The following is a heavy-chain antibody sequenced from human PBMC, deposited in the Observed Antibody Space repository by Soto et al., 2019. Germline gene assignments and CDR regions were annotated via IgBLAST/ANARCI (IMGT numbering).Heavy chain of an antibody. Sequence: LRLSCAAPGFSFSDYDMNWVRQVTGKGLEWVSSVGTSGEAYYSASVKGRFTISRESDYNSLILQMNTLTADDTAVYYCTKGSPQVGGMDVWGQGTTVTVSS. J-gene: IGHJ6*01. CDR3: TKGSPQVGGMDV. V-gene: IGHV3-13*01. CDR2: VGTSGEA. CDR1: GFSFSDYD. D-gene: IGHD3-10*01.